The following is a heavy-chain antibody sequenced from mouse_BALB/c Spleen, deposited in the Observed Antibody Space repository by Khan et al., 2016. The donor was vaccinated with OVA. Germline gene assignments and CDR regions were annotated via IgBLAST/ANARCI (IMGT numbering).Heavy chain of an antibody. CDR2: INPSNGYT. CDR3: VRDGADYRNGGWFAD. J-gene: IGHJ3*01. V-gene: IGHV1-4*01. D-gene: IGHD2-14*01. CDR1: GYTFTSYT. Sequence: QLVQSGAELARPGASVKMSCKASGYTFTSYTIHWIKLRPGQGLEWIGYINPSNGYTNYNQKFKDKATLTADKSSTTAYMQLSSLTSDDSAVYNCVRDGADYRNGGWFADWSLGTLVTVCA.